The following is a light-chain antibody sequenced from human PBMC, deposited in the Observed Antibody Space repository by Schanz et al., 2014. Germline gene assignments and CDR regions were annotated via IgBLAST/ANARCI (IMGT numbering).Light chain of an antibody. CDR2: LGS. CDR3: MQALQTPYI. J-gene: IGKJ2*01. Sequence: DTVMTQSPLSLPVTPGEPASISCRSSQSLVHSNGYNYLDWYLQKPGQSPQLLIYLGSNRASGVPDRFSGSGSGTDFTLKISRVEAEDVGVYYCMQALQTPYIFGQGTKLEIK. V-gene: IGKV2-28*01. CDR1: QSLVHSNGYNY.